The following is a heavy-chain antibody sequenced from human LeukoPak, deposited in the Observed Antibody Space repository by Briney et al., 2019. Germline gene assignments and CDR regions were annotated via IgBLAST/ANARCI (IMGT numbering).Heavy chain of an antibody. CDR3: AREIGPRQLHLWGSAFDY. CDR1: GYTSTSYY. CDR2: INPSGGST. Sequence: ASVKVSCKASGYTSTSYYMHWVRQAPGQGLEWMGIINPSGGSTSYAQKFQGRLTMTRDTSTTTVYMELSSLRSEDTAMYYCAREIGPRQLHLWGSAFDYWGQGTLVTVSS. V-gene: IGHV1-46*01. D-gene: IGHD5-18*01. J-gene: IGHJ4*02.